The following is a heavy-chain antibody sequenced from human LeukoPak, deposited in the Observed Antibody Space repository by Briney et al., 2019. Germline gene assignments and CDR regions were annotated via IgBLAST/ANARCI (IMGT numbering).Heavy chain of an antibody. D-gene: IGHD1-26*01. CDR1: GFTFSGHW. V-gene: IGHV3-7*01. Sequence: GGSLRLSCAASGFTFSGHWMSWVRQAPARGLEWVAHMNGDGSQIYYMDFVKGRFTISRDNAKNSLYLQMNGLRAEDTAVYYCVAWGNSGNSWGQGTMVIVSS. J-gene: IGHJ3*01. CDR3: VAWGNSGNS. CDR2: MNGDGSQI.